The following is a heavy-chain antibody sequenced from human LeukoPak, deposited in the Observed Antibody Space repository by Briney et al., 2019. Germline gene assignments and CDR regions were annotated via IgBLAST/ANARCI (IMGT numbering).Heavy chain of an antibody. CDR1: GGSFSGYY. CDR3: ARDRNSGYAILNYYYYGMDV. D-gene: IGHD5-12*01. Sequence: SETLSLTCAVYGGSFSGYYWSWIRQPPGKGLEWIGEINHSGSTNYNPSLKSRVTISVDTSKNQFSLKLSSVTAADTAVYYCARDRNSGYAILNYYYYGMDVWGQGTTVTVSS. V-gene: IGHV4-34*01. CDR2: INHSGST. J-gene: IGHJ6*02.